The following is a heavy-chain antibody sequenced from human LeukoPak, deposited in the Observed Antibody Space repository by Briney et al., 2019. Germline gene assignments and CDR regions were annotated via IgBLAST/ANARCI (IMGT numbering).Heavy chain of an antibody. V-gene: IGHV1-2*02. D-gene: IGHD5-24*01. J-gene: IGHJ3*02. Sequence: ASVKVSCKASGYTFTGYYMHWVRQAPGQRLEWMGWINPNSGGTNYAQKFQGRVTMTRDTSISTAYMELSRLRSEDMAVYYCGRDVSAGWPRSDACDIWGQRTMVTVSS. CDR2: INPNSGGT. CDR1: GYTFTGYY. CDR3: GRDVSAGWPRSDACDI.